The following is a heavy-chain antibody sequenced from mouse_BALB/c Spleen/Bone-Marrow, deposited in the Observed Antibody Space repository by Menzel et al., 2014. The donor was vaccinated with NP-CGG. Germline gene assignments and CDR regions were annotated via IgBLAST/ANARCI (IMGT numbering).Heavy chain of an antibody. D-gene: IGHD1-1*01. J-gene: IGHJ3*01. Sequence: VQLQQSGAELVKPGASVKLSCTASGFNIKDTYMHWVKQRPEQGLEWIGRIDPANGNTKYDPKFQGKATITADTSSNTAYLQLSSLTSEDTAVYYCAFYYYGSSLFAYWGQGTLATVSA. CDR1: GFNIKDTY. CDR2: IDPANGNT. CDR3: AFYYYGSSLFAY. V-gene: IGHV14-3*02.